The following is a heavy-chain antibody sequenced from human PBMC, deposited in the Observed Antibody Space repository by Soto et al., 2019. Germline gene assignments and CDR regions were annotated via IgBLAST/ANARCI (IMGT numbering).Heavy chain of an antibody. CDR1: DSSINSNYY. J-gene: IGHJ4*02. CDR3: ARGLYRGNFDY. Sequence: SETLSLTCGVSDSSINSNYYWLWIRQPPGKGLEWIGAIHHSGTTYYTPSLKSRVTISMDMSKDHFSLRLTSVTAADTAVYYCARGLYRGNFDYWGQGPPVTVSS. CDR2: IHHSGTT. D-gene: IGHD2-15*01. V-gene: IGHV4-38-2*01.